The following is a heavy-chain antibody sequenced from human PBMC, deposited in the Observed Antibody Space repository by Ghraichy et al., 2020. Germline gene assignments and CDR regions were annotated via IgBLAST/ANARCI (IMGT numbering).Heavy chain of an antibody. CDR1: GDSISSGDYY. CDR2: VFYSGST. V-gene: IGHV4-30-4*01. CDR3: ARDHKYNILPGFDY. D-gene: IGHD3-9*01. J-gene: IGHJ4*02. Sequence: SQTLSLTCTVSGDSISSGDYYWSWIRQSPGKGLEWIGYVFYSGSTYYNPSLKSRVSISIDTSKNQFSLRLNSVTAADTAVYYCARDHKYNILPGFDYWGRGTLVTVSS.